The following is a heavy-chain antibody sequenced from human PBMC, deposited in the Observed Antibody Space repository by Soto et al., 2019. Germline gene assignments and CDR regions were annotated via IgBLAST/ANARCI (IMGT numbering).Heavy chain of an antibody. J-gene: IGHJ4*02. CDR2: INHSGNT. D-gene: IGHD2-15*01. V-gene: IGHV4-34*01. CDR3: ARGPASLVTESFDY. CDR1: GGSFSGYY. Sequence: SLTCDVYGGSFSGYYWSWLRQPPGKGLEWIGEINHSGNTNYNPTLKSRVTMSVDTSKNQMSLKLNSVTAADTAVYYCARGPASLVTESFDYWGQGTLVTVSS.